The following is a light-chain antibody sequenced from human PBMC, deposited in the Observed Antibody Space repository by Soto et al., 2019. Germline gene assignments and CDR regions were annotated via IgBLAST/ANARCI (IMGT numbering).Light chain of an antibody. V-gene: IGKV3-15*01. Sequence: EIVMTQSPATLSVSPGERATLSCRASQSVSSNLAWYQQKPGQAPRLLIYGASIRATGIPARFSGSVSGTEFTLTISSLQSEDFALYYCQQYNNWPRTFGQGTKVDIK. CDR1: QSVSSN. CDR2: GAS. CDR3: QQYNNWPRT. J-gene: IGKJ1*01.